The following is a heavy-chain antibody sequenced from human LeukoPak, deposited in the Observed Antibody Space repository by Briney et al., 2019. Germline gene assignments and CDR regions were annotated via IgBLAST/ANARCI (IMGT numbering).Heavy chain of an antibody. D-gene: IGHD1-26*01. CDR3: TSSGTSGAGDFDY. CDR2: IKSKTDGGTT. V-gene: IGHV3-15*01. J-gene: IGHJ4*02. Sequence: GGSLRLSCAASGLPFSNAWMTWVRQAPGKGLEWVGRIKSKTDGGTTDYAAPVKGRFTISRDDSKNTLYLQMNCLRTEDTALYYCTSSGTSGAGDFDYWGQGTLVTVSS. CDR1: GLPFSNAW.